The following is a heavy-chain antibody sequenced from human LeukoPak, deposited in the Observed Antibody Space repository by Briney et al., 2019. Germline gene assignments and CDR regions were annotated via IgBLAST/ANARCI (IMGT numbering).Heavy chain of an antibody. D-gene: IGHD3-22*01. Sequence: SETLSLTCTVSGGSISSYYWGWIRQPPGKGLEWIGSIYYSGSTYYNPSLKSRVTISVDTSKNQFSLKLSSVTAADTAVYYCARHDYYDTHDYWGQGTLVTVSS. CDR1: GGSISSYY. CDR2: IYYSGST. J-gene: IGHJ4*02. CDR3: ARHDYYDTHDY. V-gene: IGHV4-39*01.